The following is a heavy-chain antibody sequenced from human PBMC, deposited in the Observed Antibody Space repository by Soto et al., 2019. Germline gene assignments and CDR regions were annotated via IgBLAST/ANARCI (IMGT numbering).Heavy chain of an antibody. J-gene: IGHJ6*02. Sequence: QVQLVQSAGEVKKPGASVKVSCKASGYSFTSYGISWVRRAPGQGLEWMGWISPYNGHTQFVERFQGRVTMITDTSTKTAYMELRNLRSDDTAHYYCARDLTIVPATHPRLENYGMDVWGQGTTVIVSS. CDR2: ISPYNGHT. CDR3: ARDLTIVPATHPRLENYGMDV. V-gene: IGHV1-18*01. D-gene: IGHD2-2*01. CDR1: GYSFTSYG.